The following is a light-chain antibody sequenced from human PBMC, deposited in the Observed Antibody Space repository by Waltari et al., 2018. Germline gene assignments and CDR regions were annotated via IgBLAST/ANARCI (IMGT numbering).Light chain of an antibody. J-gene: IGLJ3*02. V-gene: IGLV2-14*03. CDR2: DVT. CDR1: SSDVGDYNY. Sequence: QSALTQPASVSGSPGQAITISCTGTSSDVGDYNYVSWYQQYPGKAPKLMIYDVTRRPSGVSSRFVGSKSGNTASLTISGLQAEDEAEYYCSSYTGSSTWVFGGGTKLTVL. CDR3: SSYTGSSTWV.